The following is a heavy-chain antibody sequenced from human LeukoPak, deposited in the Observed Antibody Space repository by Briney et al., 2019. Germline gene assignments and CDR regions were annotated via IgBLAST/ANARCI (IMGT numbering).Heavy chain of an antibody. J-gene: IGHJ4*02. CDR2: IYYSGST. CDR3: ARGFLLAQENFDY. D-gene: IGHD3-3*01. Sequence: SETLSLTCAVSGGSISSNSYYWGWIRQPPGKGLEWIGSIYYSGSTYYNPSLKSRVTISVDTSKNQFSLRLSSVTAADTAVYYCARGFLLAQENFDYWGQGTLVTVSS. CDR1: GGSISSNSYY. V-gene: IGHV4-39*07.